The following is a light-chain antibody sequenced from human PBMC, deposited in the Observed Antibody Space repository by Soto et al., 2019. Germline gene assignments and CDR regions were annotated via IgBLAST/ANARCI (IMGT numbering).Light chain of an antibody. V-gene: IGLV2-14*01. Sequence: QSALTQPASVSGSPGQSITISCTGTSSDVGGYNYVSWFQQHPGKAPKLIIYEVSHRPSGVSNRFSGSKSGNSASLTIAGLQAEDEADYYCSSYTSISYSMFGGRTKVTVL. CDR1: SSDVGGYNY. CDR2: EVS. J-gene: IGLJ3*02. CDR3: SSYTSISYSM.